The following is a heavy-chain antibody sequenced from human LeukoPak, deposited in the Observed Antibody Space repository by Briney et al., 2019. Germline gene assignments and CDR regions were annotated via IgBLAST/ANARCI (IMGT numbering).Heavy chain of an antibody. Sequence: GGSLRLSCAASGFLFSTYWMSWVRHVPGTGLEWVATIKPDGSEKYYVDSVTGRFTISRDNAKNSMSLQMSSLRAEDTAVYYCARARLDSWGQGSLVTVSS. CDR2: IKPDGSEK. J-gene: IGHJ5*01. CDR1: GFLFSTYW. V-gene: IGHV3-7*01. CDR3: ARARLDS.